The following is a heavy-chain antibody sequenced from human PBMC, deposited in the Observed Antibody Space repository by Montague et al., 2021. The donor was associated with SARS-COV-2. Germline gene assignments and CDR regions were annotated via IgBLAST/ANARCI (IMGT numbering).Heavy chain of an antibody. CDR2: IYYSGST. CDR3: ARSSAPSITIFGVSNTYLYFDL. Sequence: TLSLTCTVSGGSISSGGYYWSWIRPHPGKGLEWIGYIYYSGSTYYNPSLKSRFTISVDTSKNQFSLKLGSVTAADTAVYYCARSSAPSITIFGVSNTYLYFDLWGRGTLVTVSS. V-gene: IGHV4-31*03. D-gene: IGHD3-3*01. J-gene: IGHJ2*01. CDR1: GGSISSGGYY.